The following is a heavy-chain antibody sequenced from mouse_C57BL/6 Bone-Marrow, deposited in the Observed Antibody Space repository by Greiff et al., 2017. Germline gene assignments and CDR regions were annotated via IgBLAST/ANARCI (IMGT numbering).Heavy chain of an antibody. CDR3: ARDVYYYGSIYFDY. Sequence: ESGPGLVKPSQSLSLTCSVTGYSITSGYYWNWIRQFPGNKLEWMGYISYDGSNNYNPSLKNRISITRDTSKNQFFLKLNSVTTEDTATYYCARDVYYYGSIYFDYWGQGTTLTVSS. CDR1: GYSITSGYY. CDR2: ISYDGSN. D-gene: IGHD1-1*01. V-gene: IGHV3-6*01. J-gene: IGHJ2*01.